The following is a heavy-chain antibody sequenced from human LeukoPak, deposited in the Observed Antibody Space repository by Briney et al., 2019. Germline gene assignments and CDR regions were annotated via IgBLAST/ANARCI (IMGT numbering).Heavy chain of an antibody. J-gene: IGHJ4*02. V-gene: IGHV3-30*04. CDR2: ISYDGSNK. CDR1: GFTFSSYA. D-gene: IGHD4-17*01. CDR3: ARDHYGDYGFDY. Sequence: GRSLRLSCAASGFTFSSYAMHWVRQAPGKGLEWVAVISYDGSNKYYADSVKGRFTISRDNAKNSVYLQMTSLRDEDTAVYYCARDHYGDYGFDYWGQGTLVTVSS.